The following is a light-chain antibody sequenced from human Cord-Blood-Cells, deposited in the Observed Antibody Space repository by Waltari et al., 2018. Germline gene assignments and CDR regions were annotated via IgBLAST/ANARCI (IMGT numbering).Light chain of an antibody. Sequence: QSALTQPASVSGSPGQSIPISCTGTSSDVGGYNSFSWYQQHPGKAPKLMIYDVSNRPSGVSNRFSGFKSGNTASLTISGLQAEDEADYYCSSYTSSSTVVFGGGTKLTVL. V-gene: IGLV2-14*01. CDR1: SSDVGGYNS. J-gene: IGLJ2*01. CDR2: DVS. CDR3: SSYTSSSTVV.